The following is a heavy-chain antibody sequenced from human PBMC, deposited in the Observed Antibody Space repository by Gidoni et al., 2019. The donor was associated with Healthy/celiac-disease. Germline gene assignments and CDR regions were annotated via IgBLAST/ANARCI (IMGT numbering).Heavy chain of an antibody. V-gene: IGHV3-49*04. J-gene: IGHJ6*03. CDR2: IRSKSYGGTT. CDR3: TCHPTHADYYYYYYMDV. CDR1: GFTFGDSA. Sequence: EVQLVEPGGGLVQPGRSLRLSCTASGFTFGDSAMSWVRQAPGKGLAWVGFIRSKSYGGTTEYAASVKGRFTISRDDSKSIAYLQMNSLKTEDTAVYYCTCHPTHADYYYYYYMDVWGKGTTVTVSS.